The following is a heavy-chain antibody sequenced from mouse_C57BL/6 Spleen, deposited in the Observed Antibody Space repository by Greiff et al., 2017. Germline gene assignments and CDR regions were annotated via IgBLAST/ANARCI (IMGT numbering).Heavy chain of an antibody. CDR1: GFTFSDYG. V-gene: IGHV5-17*01. D-gene: IGHD1-1*01. CDR2: ISSGSSTI. Sequence: EVKLMESGGGLVKPGGSLKLSCAASGFTFSDYGMHWVRQAPEKGPEWVAYISSGSSTIYYADTVKGRFTISRDNAKNTLFLQMTSLRSEDTAMYYCAREDYYGYAMDYWGQGTSVTVSS. J-gene: IGHJ4*01. CDR3: AREDYYGYAMDY.